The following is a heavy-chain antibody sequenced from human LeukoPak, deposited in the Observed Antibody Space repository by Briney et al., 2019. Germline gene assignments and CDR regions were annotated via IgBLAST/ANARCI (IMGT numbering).Heavy chain of an antibody. CDR1: GGTFSSYA. CDR3: TRSGFGGGVHFDY. Sequence: ASVKVSCKAAGGTFSSYAINWVRQAAGQGLEWMGWMNPNSGDTGYVEKFQGRVTMTRDTSMNTAYMELSSLRSEDTAVYYCTRSGFGGGVHFDYWGQGTPVTVSS. J-gene: IGHJ4*02. D-gene: IGHD3-16*01. CDR2: MNPNSGDT. V-gene: IGHV1-8*02.